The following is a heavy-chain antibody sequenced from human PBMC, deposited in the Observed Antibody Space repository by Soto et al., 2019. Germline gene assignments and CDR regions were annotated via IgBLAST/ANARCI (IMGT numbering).Heavy chain of an antibody. Sequence: GGSLRLSCAASGFTFSSYAMHWVRQAPGKGLEWVAVISYDGSNKYYADSVKGRFTISRDNSKNTLYLQMNSLRAEDTAVYYCAGEYDSSGYWGQGTMVTVYS. J-gene: IGHJ4*02. CDR2: ISYDGSNK. CDR3: AGEYDSSGY. CDR1: GFTFSSYA. V-gene: IGHV3-30-3*01. D-gene: IGHD3-22*01.